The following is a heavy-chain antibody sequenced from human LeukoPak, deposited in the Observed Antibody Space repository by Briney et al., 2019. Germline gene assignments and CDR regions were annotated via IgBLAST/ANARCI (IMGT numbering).Heavy chain of an antibody. J-gene: IGHJ4*02. CDR3: AKDKGVAGSGNYFDY. Sequence: GGSLRLSCAASKFTFSNYGMHWVRQAPGKGLEWVAFIRYDGSYKYYADSVKGRFTISRDNSKNTLYLQMNSLRAEDTAVYYCAKDKGVAGSGNYFDYWGQGTLVTVSS. CDR2: IRYDGSYK. V-gene: IGHV3-30*02. CDR1: KFTFSNYG. D-gene: IGHD6-19*01.